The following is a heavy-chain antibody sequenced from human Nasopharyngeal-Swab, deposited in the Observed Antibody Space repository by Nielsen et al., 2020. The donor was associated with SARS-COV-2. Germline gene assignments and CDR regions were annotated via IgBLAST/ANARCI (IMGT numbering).Heavy chain of an antibody. J-gene: IGHJ3*02. D-gene: IGHD6-19*01. CDR3: ARENWQLANVFDI. CDR2: MYGNEYT. V-gene: IGHV4-59*01. Sequence: SETLSLTCTVSGASMSGYSWSWIRQPPGKGLEWIAFMYGNEYTNYNPSLRGRATISLDTSKNQFSLKVTSVTAADTAVYYCARENWQLANVFDIWGQGTMVTVSS. CDR1: GASMSGYS.